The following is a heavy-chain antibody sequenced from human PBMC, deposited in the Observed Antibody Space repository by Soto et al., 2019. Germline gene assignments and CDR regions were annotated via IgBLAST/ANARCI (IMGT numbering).Heavy chain of an antibody. CDR2: ISYDGENK. J-gene: IGHJ3*01. D-gene: IGHD1-1*01. CDR3: AKENAEMQGTTAFDF. Sequence: QVHLVDSGGGVVQPGRSLRLSCADSGFSASINFIHWVRQAPGKGLEWVSAISYDGENKYYAYSVKGPFTISRDNPKKTVSMQMNRLTLDDTAMYYRAKENAEMQGTTAFDFWGLGTMVTVSS. CDR1: GFSASINF. V-gene: IGHV3-30*18.